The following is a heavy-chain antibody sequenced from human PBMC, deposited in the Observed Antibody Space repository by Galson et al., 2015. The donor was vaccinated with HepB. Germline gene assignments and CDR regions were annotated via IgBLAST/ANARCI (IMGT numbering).Heavy chain of an antibody. CDR3: VGYSTSVTQDDY. D-gene: IGHD2-15*01. Sequence: SLRLSCAASRFTFSTYVMHWIRQAPGEGLEYVSSISDTGETIYYADSVRGRFAISRDNSRNTVSLQMSSLRTEDTAVYYCVGYSTSVTQDDYWGQGTLVTVSS. CDR2: ISDTGETI. CDR1: RFTFSTYV. J-gene: IGHJ4*02. V-gene: IGHV3-64D*06.